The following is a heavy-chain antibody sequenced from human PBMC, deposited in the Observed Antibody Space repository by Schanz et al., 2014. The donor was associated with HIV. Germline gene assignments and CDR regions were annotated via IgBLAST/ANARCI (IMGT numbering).Heavy chain of an antibody. V-gene: IGHV1-18*01. CDR3: ARGRSSAWYDY. D-gene: IGHD6-13*01. CDR2: ISAYNGDT. Sequence: QVQLVQSGAEVKKPGSSVKVSCQASGGTFSGHGISWVRQAPGQGLEWMGWISAYNGDTNYAQKLQGRVTMTTDTSTSTAYMELRSLRSDDTAVYYCARGRSSAWYDYWGPGTLVTVSS. CDR1: GGTFSGHG. J-gene: IGHJ4*02.